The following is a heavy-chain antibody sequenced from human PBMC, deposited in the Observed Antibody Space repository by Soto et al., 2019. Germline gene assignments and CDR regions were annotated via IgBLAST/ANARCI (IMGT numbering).Heavy chain of an antibody. Sequence: QVQLVQSGAEVKKPGASVKVSCKASGYTFTSYGISCVRQAPGQGLEWMGWISAYNGNTNYAQKLQGRVTMTTDTSTSTGYMELRSLRSDDTAVYYCARDSLMVYAIQPNWFDPWGQGTLVTVSS. CDR2: ISAYNGNT. V-gene: IGHV1-18*01. CDR3: ARDSLMVYAIQPNWFDP. D-gene: IGHD2-8*01. J-gene: IGHJ5*02. CDR1: GYTFTSYG.